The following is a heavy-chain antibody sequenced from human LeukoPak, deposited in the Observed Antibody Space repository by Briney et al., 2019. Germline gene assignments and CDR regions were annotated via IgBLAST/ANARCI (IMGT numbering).Heavy chain of an antibody. CDR2: INPNSGGT. Sequence: ASVKVSCKASGYTFTGYYMHWVRQAPGQGLEWMGWINPNSGGTNYAQKFQGRVTMTRDTSISTAYMELSRLRSEDTAVYYCARVHTVWELRYGYFDYWGQGTLVTVSS. V-gene: IGHV1-2*02. J-gene: IGHJ4*02. CDR1: GYTFTGYY. CDR3: ARVHTVWELRYGYFDY. D-gene: IGHD1-26*01.